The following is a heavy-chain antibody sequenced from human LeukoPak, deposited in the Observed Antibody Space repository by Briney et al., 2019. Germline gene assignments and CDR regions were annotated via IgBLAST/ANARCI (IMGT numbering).Heavy chain of an antibody. CDR2: INHSGST. J-gene: IGHJ5*02. CDR1: GGSFSGYY. V-gene: IGHV4-34*01. D-gene: IGHD2-2*01. CDR3: ARGGLYCSSSSCTPDWFDP. Sequence: SETLSLTCAVYGGSFSGYYWSWIRQPPGKGLEWIGEINHSGSTNYNPSLKSRVTISVDTSKNQFSLKLTSVTAAETAVYYCARGGLYCSSSSCTPDWFDPWGQGTLVTVSS.